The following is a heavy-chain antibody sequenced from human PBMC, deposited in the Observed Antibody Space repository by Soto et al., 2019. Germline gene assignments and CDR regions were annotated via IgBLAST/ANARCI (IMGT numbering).Heavy chain of an antibody. D-gene: IGHD3-22*01. J-gene: IGHJ4*02. CDR2: ISGSGSTI. V-gene: IGHV3-23*01. CDR1: GFTFSSYA. CDR3: AKVFYYYDSSGYYYFDY. Sequence: GGSLRLSCAASGFTFSSYAVSWVRQAPGKGPEWISSISGSGSTIYYADSVKGRFTISRDNSKNTLYLQMSSLRVEDTAVYYCAKVFYYYDSSGYYYFDYWGQGPLVTVSS.